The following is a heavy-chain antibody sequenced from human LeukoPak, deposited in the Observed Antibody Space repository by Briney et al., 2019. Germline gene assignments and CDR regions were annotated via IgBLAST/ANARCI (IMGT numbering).Heavy chain of an antibody. CDR3: ARDEGSGTARYYFDY. Sequence: ASVKVSCKASGYTFTSYYMHWVRQAPGQGLEWMGIINPSGGSTSYAQKFQGRVTMTRDTSTSTGYMELSSLRSEDTAVYYCARDEGSGTARYYFDYWGQGTLVTVSS. V-gene: IGHV1-46*01. J-gene: IGHJ4*02. CDR1: GYTFTSYY. D-gene: IGHD5-18*01. CDR2: INPSGGST.